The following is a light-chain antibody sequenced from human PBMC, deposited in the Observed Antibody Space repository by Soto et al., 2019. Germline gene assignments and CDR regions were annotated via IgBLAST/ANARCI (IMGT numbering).Light chain of an antibody. CDR3: QQYNNWPPRT. CDR2: GAS. V-gene: IGKV3-15*01. Sequence: ETLVRQSPATLSVSPGETATLSCRASESVRTNLAWYQQKPGQAPRLLIYGASNRATGIPARFSGSGSGTEFTLTISSLQSEDFAVYYCQQYNNWPPRTFGQGTKVDIK. J-gene: IGKJ1*01. CDR1: ESVRTN.